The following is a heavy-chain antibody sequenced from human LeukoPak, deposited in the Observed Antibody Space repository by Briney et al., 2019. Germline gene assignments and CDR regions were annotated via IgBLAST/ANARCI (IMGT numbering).Heavy chain of an antibody. V-gene: IGHV3-23*01. Sequence: GGSLRLSCAATGFTFSRYAMNWLGQAPGRGVEGVSAISGSGGSTYYADSVKGRLTISRDNSKNTLYLQRNSLRAEDTAEYYCAKDPYRYWGQGTLVTVSS. CDR1: GFTFSRYA. CDR3: AKDPYRY. D-gene: IGHD3-16*01. CDR2: ISGSGGST. J-gene: IGHJ4*02.